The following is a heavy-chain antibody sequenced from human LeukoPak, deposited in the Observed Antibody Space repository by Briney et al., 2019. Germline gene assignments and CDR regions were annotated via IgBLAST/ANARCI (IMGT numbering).Heavy chain of an antibody. CDR1: GYTFTSYD. D-gene: IGHD3-9*01. V-gene: IGHV1-8*01. CDR2: MNPNSGNT. CDR3: ATGRYGDDAFDI. J-gene: IGHJ3*02. Sequence: ASVKVSCKVSGYTFTSYDINWVRQATGQGLEWMGWMNPNSGNTGYAQKFQGRVTMTRNTSISTAYMELSSLRSEDTAVYYCATGRYGDDAFDIWGQGTMVTVSS.